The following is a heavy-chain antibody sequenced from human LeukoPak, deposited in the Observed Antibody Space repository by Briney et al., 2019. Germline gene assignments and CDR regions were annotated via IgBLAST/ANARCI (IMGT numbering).Heavy chain of an antibody. CDR2: LNWNSAAT. V-gene: IGHV3-9*01. D-gene: IGHD6-19*01. CDR3: AKDTHVAVTGTFDS. CDR1: GFTLDDFA. Sequence: AGVSLRLSCAASGFTLDDFAMHWVRQAPGKGLEWVSGLNWNSAATGYAASVKGRFTISRDNAKKSLYLQMNSLGPEDTAFYYCAKDTHVAVTGTFDSWGQGTLVTVSS. J-gene: IGHJ4*02.